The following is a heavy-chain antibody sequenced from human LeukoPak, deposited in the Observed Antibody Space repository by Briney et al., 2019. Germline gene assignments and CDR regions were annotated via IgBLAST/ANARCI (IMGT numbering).Heavy chain of an antibody. D-gene: IGHD3-22*01. CDR1: GFTFSTYS. CDR3: ARYPPYYDSSGYYYDY. V-gene: IGHV3-21*01. Sequence: GGSLRLSCAASGFTFSTYSMNWVRQAPGKGLEWVSSISGSSIYIYYADSVKGRFTISRDNAKNSLYLQMNSLRAEDTAVYYCARYPPYYDSSGYYYDYWGQGTLVTVSS. CDR2: ISGSSIYI. J-gene: IGHJ4*02.